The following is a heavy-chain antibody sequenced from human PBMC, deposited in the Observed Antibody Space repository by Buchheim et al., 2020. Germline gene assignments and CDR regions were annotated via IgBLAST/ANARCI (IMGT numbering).Heavy chain of an antibody. J-gene: IGHJ6*02. V-gene: IGHV3-23*01. CDR2: IVGSGATT. CDR1: GFTFSSYT. CDR3: AKGGSNTAGYYYFGMDV. Sequence: EVHLLESGGGLVQPGGSPRLSCAASGFTFSSYTMSWVRQAPGKGLEWVSAIVGSGATTSYADSVKGRFTISRDNSKNTLDLQMNSLRAEDAAVYYCAKGGSNTAGYYYFGMDVWGQGTT. D-gene: IGHD2/OR15-2a*01.